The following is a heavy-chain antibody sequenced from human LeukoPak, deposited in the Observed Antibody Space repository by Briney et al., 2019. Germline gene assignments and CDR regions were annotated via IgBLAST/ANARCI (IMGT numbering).Heavy chain of an antibody. CDR1: GFTFSSYS. Sequence: GGTLRLSCAASGFTFSSYSMDWVRQAPGKGLEWVSYISSSSSTIYYADSVKGGFTISRKNAKNSLYLQMNSLRVEDTAVYYCARGVEMVTINYFDYWGQGTLVTVSS. CDR2: ISSSSSTI. J-gene: IGHJ4*02. CDR3: ARGVEMVTINYFDY. V-gene: IGHV3-48*01. D-gene: IGHD5-24*01.